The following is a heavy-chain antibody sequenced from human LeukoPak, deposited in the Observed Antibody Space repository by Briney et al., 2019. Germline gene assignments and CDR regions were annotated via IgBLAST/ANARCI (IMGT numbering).Heavy chain of an antibody. D-gene: IGHD3-22*01. CDR1: GGSFSGYY. CDR3: ARGDSGYYLYYFDY. Sequence: SETLSLTCAVYGGSFSGYYWSWIRQPPGKGLEWIGEINHSGSTNYNPSLKSRVTISVGTSKNQFSLKLSSVTAADTAVYYCARGDSGYYLYYFDYWGQGTLVTVSS. V-gene: IGHV4-34*01. CDR2: INHSGST. J-gene: IGHJ4*02.